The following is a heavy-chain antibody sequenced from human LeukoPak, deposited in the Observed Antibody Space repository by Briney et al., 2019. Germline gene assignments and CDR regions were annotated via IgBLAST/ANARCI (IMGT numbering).Heavy chain of an antibody. J-gene: IGHJ4*02. Sequence: SVKVSCKASGGTFSSYAISWVRQAPGQGLEWMGGIIPIFGTANYAQKFQGRVTITADKSTSTAYMELSSLRSEDTAVYYCASGYFGVGARDWGQGTLVTVSS. CDR2: IIPIFGTA. V-gene: IGHV1-69*06. CDR1: GGTFSSYA. CDR3: ASGYFGVGARD. D-gene: IGHD1-26*01.